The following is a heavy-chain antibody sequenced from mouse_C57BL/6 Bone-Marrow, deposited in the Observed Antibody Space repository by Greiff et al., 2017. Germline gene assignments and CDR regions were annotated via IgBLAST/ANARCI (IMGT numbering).Heavy chain of an antibody. Sequence: QVQLQQSGAELVKPGASVKLSCKASGYTFTSYWMHWVKQRPGRGLEWIGRIAPNSGGTKYNEKFTSKATLTVDKPSSTAYMQLSSLTSEDSAVYYCAGYYYGTYYAMDYWGQGTSVTVSS. J-gene: IGHJ4*01. V-gene: IGHV1-72*01. D-gene: IGHD1-1*01. CDR1: GYTFTSYW. CDR2: IAPNSGGT. CDR3: AGYYYGTYYAMDY.